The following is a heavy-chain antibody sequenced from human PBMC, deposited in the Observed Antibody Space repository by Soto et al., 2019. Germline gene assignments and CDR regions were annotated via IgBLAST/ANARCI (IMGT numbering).Heavy chain of an antibody. CDR2: IRSKANNYAT. CDR1: GFTFSGSA. Sequence: EVQLVESGGGLVQPGGSLKLSCAASGFTFSGSAMHWVRQASGKGLEWVGRIRSKANNYATAYAASVKGRVTISRDDSKNTAYLQMNSLNTEDTAVYYCTRAYGDYGQIDYWGQGTLVTVSS. CDR3: TRAYGDYGQIDY. D-gene: IGHD4-17*01. J-gene: IGHJ4*02. V-gene: IGHV3-73*01.